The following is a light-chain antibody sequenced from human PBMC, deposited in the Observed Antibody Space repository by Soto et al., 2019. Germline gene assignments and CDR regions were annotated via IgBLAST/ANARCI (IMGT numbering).Light chain of an antibody. V-gene: IGKV1D-12*01. CDR3: QQAKSCPVT. CDR1: QDVGRW. Sequence: IQMTQSPSSLSASVGDTVTITCRSSQDVGRWLSWYQQKPGKAPKILIFAASSLQSGVPSRFSGSGSGTDFTLTITSLQSEDFATYYCQQAKSCPVTFGQVTRLEIK. J-gene: IGKJ5*01. CDR2: AAS.